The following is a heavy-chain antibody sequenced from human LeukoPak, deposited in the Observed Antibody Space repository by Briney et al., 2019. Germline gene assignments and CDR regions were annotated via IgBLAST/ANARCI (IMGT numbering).Heavy chain of an antibody. CDR3: ARVSHGPFDY. V-gene: IGHV3-21*04. Sequence: GGSLRLSCAASGFTFGTYGMNWVRQAPGKGLEWVSSITTSSRYIYYADSVKGRFTISRDNAKNSLYLQMNSLRAEDTAVYYCARVSHGPFDYWGQGTLVTVSS. J-gene: IGHJ4*02. CDR2: ITTSSRYI. CDR1: GFTFGTYG. D-gene: IGHD4-17*01.